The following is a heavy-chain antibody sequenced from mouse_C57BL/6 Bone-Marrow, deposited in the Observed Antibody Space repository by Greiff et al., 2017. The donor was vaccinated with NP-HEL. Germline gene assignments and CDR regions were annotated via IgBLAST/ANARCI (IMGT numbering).Heavy chain of an antibody. J-gene: IGHJ4*01. CDR1: GYTFTSYG. D-gene: IGHD1-1*01. CDR2: IYPRSGNT. V-gene: IGHV1-81*01. CDR3: ARRTVVGYYYAMDY. Sequence: ESGAELARPGASVKLSCKASGYTFTSYGISWVKQRTGQGLEWIGEIYPRSGNTYYNEKFKGKATLTADKSSSTAYMELRSLTSEDSAVYFCARRTVVGYYYAMDYWGQGTSVTVSS.